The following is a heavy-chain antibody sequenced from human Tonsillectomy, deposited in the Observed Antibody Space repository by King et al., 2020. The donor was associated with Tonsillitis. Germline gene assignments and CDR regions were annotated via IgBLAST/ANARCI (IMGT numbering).Heavy chain of an antibody. CDR3: ARRRGWAGDDAFDI. CDR2: ISSSSSYI. Sequence: VQLVESGGGLVKPGGSLRLSCAASGFTFSSYSMNWVRQAPGKGLEWVSSISSSSSYIYYADSVKGRFTSSRDNAKNSLYLQMNSLRAEDTAVYYCARRRGWAGDDAFDIWGQGTMVTVSS. CDR1: GFTFSSYS. J-gene: IGHJ3*02. D-gene: IGHD6-19*01. V-gene: IGHV3-21*01.